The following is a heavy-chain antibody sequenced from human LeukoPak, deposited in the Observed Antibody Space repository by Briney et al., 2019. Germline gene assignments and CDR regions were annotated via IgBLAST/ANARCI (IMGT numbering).Heavy chain of an antibody. Sequence: SETLSLTCTVSGGSISSTSYYWGWIRQPPGEGLEWIGKIFYSGSTYYNPSLKSRVSISVDTSKNQFSLKLSSVTAADTAVYYCARQSRGIFDYWGQGTLVTVSS. J-gene: IGHJ4*02. V-gene: IGHV4-39*01. CDR1: GGSISSTSYY. D-gene: IGHD6-13*01. CDR2: IFYSGST. CDR3: ARQSRGIFDY.